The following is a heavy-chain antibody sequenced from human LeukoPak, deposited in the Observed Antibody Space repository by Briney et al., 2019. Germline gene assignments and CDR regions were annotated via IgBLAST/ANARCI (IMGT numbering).Heavy chain of an antibody. CDR3: AKVEARPGTPSTDY. V-gene: IGHV3-23*01. J-gene: IGHJ4*02. D-gene: IGHD1-7*01. CDR1: GFTFSSYA. Sequence: GGSLRLSCAASGFTFSSYAMSWVRQAPGKGLEWVSAISGSGVSTYFAGSVKGRFTISRDNSKNTLYLQMNSLRAEDTAVYYCAKVEARPGTPSTDYWGQGTLVTVSS. CDR2: ISGSGVST.